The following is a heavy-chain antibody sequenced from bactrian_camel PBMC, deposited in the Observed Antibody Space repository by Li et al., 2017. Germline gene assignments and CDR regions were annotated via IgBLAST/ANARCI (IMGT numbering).Heavy chain of an antibody. D-gene: IGHD1*01. Sequence: QVQLVESGGGSVQAGGSLRLSCAASGYTYNRNCMAWFRQAPGKEREGVAFLHSGGGTTYYADSVKGRFTISKENSKNTLYLQMNSLKPEDTAMYYCAADRLACLRNNWAEPRGYNSWGQGTQVTVS. J-gene: IGHJ4*01. V-gene: IGHV3S1*01. CDR3: AADRLACLRNNWAEPRGYNS. CDR2: LHSGGGTT. CDR1: GYTYNRNC.